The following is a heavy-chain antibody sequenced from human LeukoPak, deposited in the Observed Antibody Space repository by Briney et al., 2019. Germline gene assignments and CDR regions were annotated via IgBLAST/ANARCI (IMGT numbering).Heavy chain of an antibody. D-gene: IGHD2-15*01. CDR2: INYGRRT. Sequence: SETLSLTCTVSGGSISSYYYSWFRRHPGEELEWFGYINYGRRTNYNPSLKSRVTISVDTSKNQFSLKLSSVTAADTAVYYCARIGCSGGSCYPFDYWGQGTLVTVSS. V-gene: IGHV4-59*01. CDR1: GGSISSYY. J-gene: IGHJ4*02. CDR3: ARIGCSGGSCYPFDY.